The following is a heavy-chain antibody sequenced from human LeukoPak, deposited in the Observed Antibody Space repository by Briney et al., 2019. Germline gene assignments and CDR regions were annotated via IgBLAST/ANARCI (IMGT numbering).Heavy chain of an antibody. V-gene: IGHV3-74*01. CDR3: SGGGTIAVTGY. CDR1: GFTFSSYW. D-gene: IGHD6-19*01. Sequence: GGSLRLSCAASGFTFSSYWMHWARQAPGKGLVWVSRINSDGSSTNYADSVKGRFTISRDNAKNTLYLQMNSLRAEDTAVYYCSGGGTIAVTGYWGQGTLVTVSS. CDR2: INSDGSST. J-gene: IGHJ4*02.